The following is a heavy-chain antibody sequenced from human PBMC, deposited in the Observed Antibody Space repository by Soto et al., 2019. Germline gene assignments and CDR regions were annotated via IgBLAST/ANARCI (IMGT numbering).Heavy chain of an antibody. J-gene: IGHJ4*02. Sequence: SVKVSCKASGGTFSSYAISWVRQAPGQGLEWMGGIIPIFGTANYAQKFQGRVTITADESTSTAYMELSSRRSEDTAVYYCARGDRLGYCSGGSCYSVFDYWGQGTLVTVSS. CDR1: GGTFSSYA. CDR3: ARGDRLGYCSGGSCYSVFDY. D-gene: IGHD2-15*01. CDR2: IIPIFGTA. V-gene: IGHV1-69*13.